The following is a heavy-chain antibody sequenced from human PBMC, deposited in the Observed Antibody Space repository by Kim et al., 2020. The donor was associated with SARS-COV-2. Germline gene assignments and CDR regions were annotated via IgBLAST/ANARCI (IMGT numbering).Heavy chain of an antibody. V-gene: IGHV3-21*01. CDR3: VRDGSGSNWGRPDY. J-gene: IGHJ4*02. D-gene: IGHD7-27*01. Sequence: GGSLRLSCAASGFTFSAYSMSWVRQAPGKGLEWVSSITNITRLVYYPDSLKGRFTISRDNAKNSLFLQLNSLRAEDTAIYYCVRDGSGSNWGRPDYWGQGTLVTVSS. CDR1: GFTFSAYS. CDR2: ITNITRLV.